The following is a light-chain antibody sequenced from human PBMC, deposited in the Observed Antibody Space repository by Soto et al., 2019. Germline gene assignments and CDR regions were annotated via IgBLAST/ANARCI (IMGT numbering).Light chain of an antibody. CDR3: CSYAGTNTP. V-gene: IGLV2-23*01. Sequence: QLVLTQPASVSGSPGQSITISCTGTSSDVGSYNLVSWYQQHPGKAPKLIIYEGRKRPSGVPNRFSASNSGNAASLTISGLQAEDEAVYYCCSYAGTNTPFGGGTKLTVL. CDR2: EGR. CDR1: SSDVGSYNL. J-gene: IGLJ2*01.